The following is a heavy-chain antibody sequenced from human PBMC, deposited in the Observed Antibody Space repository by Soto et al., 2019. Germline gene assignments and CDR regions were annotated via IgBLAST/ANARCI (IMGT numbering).Heavy chain of an antibody. J-gene: IGHJ6*03. V-gene: IGHV3-74*01. CDR3: ARGGWDYYYYYYMDA. D-gene: IGHD6-19*01. CDR1: GFTFSSYW. CDR2: INSDGSST. Sequence: TGGSLRLSCAASGFTFSSYWMHWVRQAPGKGLVWVSRINSDGSSTSYADSVKGRFTISRDNAKNTLYLQMNSLRAEDTAVYYCARGGWDYYYYYYMDAWGKGTTVTVSS.